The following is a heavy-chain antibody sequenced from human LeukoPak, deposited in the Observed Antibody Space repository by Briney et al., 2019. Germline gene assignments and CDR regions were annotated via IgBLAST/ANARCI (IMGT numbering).Heavy chain of an antibody. Sequence: SETLSLTCTVSGGSISSYYWSWIRQPPWKGLEGIGYIYYSGSTNYNPSLKSRVTISVDTSKNQFSLKLSSVTAADTAVYYCARHIVVVTAILDYYYYMDVWGKGTTVTVSS. J-gene: IGHJ6*03. CDR1: GGSISSYY. CDR3: ARHIVVVTAILDYYYYMDV. D-gene: IGHD2-21*02. V-gene: IGHV4-59*08. CDR2: IYYSGST.